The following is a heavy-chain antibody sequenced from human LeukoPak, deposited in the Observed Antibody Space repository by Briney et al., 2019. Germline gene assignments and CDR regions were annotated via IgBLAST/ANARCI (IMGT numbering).Heavy chain of an antibody. V-gene: IGHV3-7*01. CDR2: IKEDGSEK. CDR1: GFTFSSYS. D-gene: IGHD6-13*01. Sequence: GGSLRLSCAASGFTFSSYSMNWVRQAPGRGLEWVANIKEDGSEKYYVDSVKGRFTISRDNAKNSLYLQMNSLRAEDTAVYYCARVPAGSWGFHYYYYGMDVWGQGTTVTVSS. CDR3: ARVPAGSWGFHYYYYGMDV. J-gene: IGHJ6*02.